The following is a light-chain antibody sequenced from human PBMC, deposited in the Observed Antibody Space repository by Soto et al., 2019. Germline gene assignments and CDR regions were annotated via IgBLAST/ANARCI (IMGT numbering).Light chain of an antibody. CDR3: NSYSSTNFYV. Sequence: QSLLAQPGSVSGSPGQSITISCTGSFSDIVVFNYVSWYKQYPGRAPKLLIYQVTSRASGVSHRFSGSKSGNTASLTISGLQPEDEAEYYCNSYSSTNFYVFGTGTKVTVL. CDR2: QVT. V-gene: IGLV2-14*01. J-gene: IGLJ1*01. CDR1: FSDIVVFNY.